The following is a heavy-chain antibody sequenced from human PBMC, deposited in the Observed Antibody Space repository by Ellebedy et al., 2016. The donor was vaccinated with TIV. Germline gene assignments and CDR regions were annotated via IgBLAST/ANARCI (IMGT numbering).Heavy chain of an antibody. CDR1: GSTFSSHA. V-gene: IGHV3-30-3*01. CDR2: VTDTGNNK. D-gene: IGHD2/OR15-2a*01. J-gene: IGHJ4*02. CDR3: FLRIRRGY. Sequence: GESLKISCAASGSTFSSHAMVWVRQAPGKGLEWVASVTDTGNNKYYADSVKGRFTISRDNAKNSLYLQMNSLRDEDTAVYYCFLRIRRGYWGQGTLVTVSS.